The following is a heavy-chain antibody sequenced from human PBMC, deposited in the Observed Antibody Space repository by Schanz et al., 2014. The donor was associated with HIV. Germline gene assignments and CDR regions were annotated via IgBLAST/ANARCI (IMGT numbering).Heavy chain of an antibody. D-gene: IGHD5-12*01. V-gene: IGHV4-4*07. Sequence: QVQLQESGPGLVKPSETLSLPCTVHGGFMSAYFWSWIRQPAGRGLEWIGRIYNTGSTNYNPSLKSRVTMSVDTSKNQFSLKLSSVTAADTAVYYCARGEVVAKAYGMDVWGQGTTVTVSS. CDR1: GGFMSAYF. CDR2: IYNTGST. CDR3: ARGEVVAKAYGMDV. J-gene: IGHJ6*02.